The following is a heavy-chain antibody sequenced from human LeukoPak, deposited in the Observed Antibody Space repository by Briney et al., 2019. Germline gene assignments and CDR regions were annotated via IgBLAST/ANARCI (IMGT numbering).Heavy chain of an antibody. Sequence: SETLSLTCTVSGGSINSFYWSWIRQPAGKGLEWIGEIDPYGGSNYNPSLKSRVTISVDTSKNQFSLKLNSVTAADTALYYCARHVSGRWFGDDYPYYADVWGQGTTVT. D-gene: IGHD3-10*01. V-gene: IGHV4-34*01. CDR2: IDPYGGS. CDR3: ARHVSGRWFGDDYPYYADV. CDR1: GGSINSFY. J-gene: IGHJ6*02.